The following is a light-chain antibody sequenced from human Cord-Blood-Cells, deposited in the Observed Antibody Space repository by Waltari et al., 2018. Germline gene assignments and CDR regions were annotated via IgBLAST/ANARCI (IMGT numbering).Light chain of an antibody. V-gene: IGLV2-23*02. CDR2: EVS. Sequence: QSALTQPAPVSESPGEAITISCTGTGRHVGDFNLISCYQHHQGKAPKLMIYEVSKRPSGVSNLFSGSKSGTSASLTISGLRAEDEADYYCFSYAGSSTVEVFGGGTKLPVL. J-gene: IGLJ3*02. CDR1: GRHVGDFNL. CDR3: FSYAGSSTVEV.